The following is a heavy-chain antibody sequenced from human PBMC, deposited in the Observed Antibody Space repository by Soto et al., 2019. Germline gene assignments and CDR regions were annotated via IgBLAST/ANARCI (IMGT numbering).Heavy chain of an antibody. CDR2: ISPDNGNT. Sequence: QVQLVQSGGEVKKPGASVKVSCKASGYTFTIYGINWVRQAPGQGLEWMGWISPDNGNTNYAQKLQGRVTMTTDTSTSTDYMELRSLRSDGTAVYYCASALGYSGYAGMDVWGQGTTVTVSS. D-gene: IGHD5-12*01. V-gene: IGHV1-18*01. CDR1: GYTFTIYG. CDR3: ASALGYSGYAGMDV. J-gene: IGHJ6*02.